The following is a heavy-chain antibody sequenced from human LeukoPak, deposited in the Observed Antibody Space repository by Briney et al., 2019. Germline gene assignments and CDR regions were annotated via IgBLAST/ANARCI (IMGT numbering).Heavy chain of an antibody. J-gene: IGHJ4*02. Sequence: SETLSLTCTVSGGSISSSSYYWGWIRQPPGKGLEWIGSIYYSGSTNYNPSLKSRVTISVDTSKNQFSLKLSSVTAADTAVYYCARGGGGSYPDYWGQGTLVTVSS. V-gene: IGHV4-39*07. CDR1: GGSISSSSYY. CDR3: ARGGGGSYPDY. D-gene: IGHD3-16*02. CDR2: IYYSGST.